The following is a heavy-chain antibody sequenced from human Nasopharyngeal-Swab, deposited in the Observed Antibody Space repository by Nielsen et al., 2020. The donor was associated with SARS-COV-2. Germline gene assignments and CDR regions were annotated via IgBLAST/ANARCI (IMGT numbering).Heavy chain of an antibody. CDR2: ISWNSGSI. D-gene: IGHD3-10*01. J-gene: IGHJ6*02. CDR3: AKDTGYYGSGSQAARYYYYYGMDV. V-gene: IGHV3-9*01. CDR1: GFTFDDYA. Sequence: GGSLRLSCAASGFTFDDYAMHWVRPAPGKGLEWVSGISWNSGSIGYADSVKGRFTISRDNAKNSLYLQMNSLRAEDTALYYCAKDTGYYGSGSQAARYYYYYGMDVWGQGTTVTVSS.